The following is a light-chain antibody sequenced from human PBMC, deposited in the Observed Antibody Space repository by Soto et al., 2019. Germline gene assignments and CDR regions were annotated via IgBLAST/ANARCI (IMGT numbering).Light chain of an antibody. CDR2: EVS. Sequence: QSALTQPASVSGSPGQSITISCTGSISDVGAYNYVSWYQQHPGKAPKLMIYEVSNRPSGVAFRFSGSKSGNTASLTISGLQAEDEGDYFCSSYTRSTTWRFGGGTKLTVL. CDR3: SSYTRSTTWR. CDR1: ISDVGAYNY. V-gene: IGLV2-14*01. J-gene: IGLJ3*02.